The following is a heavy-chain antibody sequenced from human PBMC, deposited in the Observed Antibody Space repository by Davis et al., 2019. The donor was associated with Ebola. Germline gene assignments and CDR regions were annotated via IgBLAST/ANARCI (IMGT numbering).Heavy chain of an antibody. V-gene: IGHV3-7*03. Sequence: GESLKISCAASGLNLRTHWMSWVRQAPGKGLEWVANIKQDGSETYHVDSVRGRFTTSRDNANNSLYLKMNSLRADDTAVYYCARSFSGYFDLWGRGTLVTVSS. CDR1: GLNLRTHW. J-gene: IGHJ2*01. CDR2: IKQDGSET. CDR3: ARSFSGYFDL. D-gene: IGHD1-14*01.